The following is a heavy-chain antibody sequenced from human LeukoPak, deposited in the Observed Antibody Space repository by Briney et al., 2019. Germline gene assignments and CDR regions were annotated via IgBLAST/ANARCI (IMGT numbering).Heavy chain of an antibody. CDR1: GYTFTSYY. V-gene: IGHV1-2*02. CDR2: INPNSGGT. CDR3: ARGRDSSGYYYHFDY. D-gene: IGHD3-22*01. Sequence: ASVTVSFKSSGYTFTSYYMHWVRQAPGQGLEWMGWINPNSGGTNYAQKFQGRVTMTRDTSISTAYMELSRLRSDDTAVYYCARGRDSSGYYYHFDYWGQGTLVTVSS. J-gene: IGHJ4*02.